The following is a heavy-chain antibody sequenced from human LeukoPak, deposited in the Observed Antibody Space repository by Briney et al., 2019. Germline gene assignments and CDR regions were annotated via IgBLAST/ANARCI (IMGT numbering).Heavy chain of an antibody. CDR2: INHSGST. V-gene: IGHV4-34*01. Sequence: SETLSLTCAVYGGSFSGYYWSWIRQPPGKGLEWIGEINHSGSTNYNPSLKSRVTISVDTSENQFSLKLSSVTAADTAVYYCARGQRGKAAAGTVSPYYYYYMDVWGKGTTVTVSS. CDR1: GGSFSGYY. CDR3: ARGQRGKAAAGTVSPYYYYYMDV. J-gene: IGHJ6*03. D-gene: IGHD6-13*01.